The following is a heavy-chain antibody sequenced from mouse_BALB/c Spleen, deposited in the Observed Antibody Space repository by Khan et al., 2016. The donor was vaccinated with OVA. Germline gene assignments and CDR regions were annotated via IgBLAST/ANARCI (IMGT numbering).Heavy chain of an antibody. J-gene: IGHJ4*01. D-gene: IGHD2-12*01. CDR2: ISSTGST. CDR3: ARSRYYSDSYALDY. Sequence: EVQLQESGPGLVKPSQSLSLTCTVTGYSITSDYAWNWIRQFPGNKLEWMGYISSTGSTSYNPSLKGRISITRDTSKNQFFLHLNSVTSEDTATYYCARSRYYSDSYALDYWGQGTSVTVSS. V-gene: IGHV3-2*02. CDR1: GYSITSDYA.